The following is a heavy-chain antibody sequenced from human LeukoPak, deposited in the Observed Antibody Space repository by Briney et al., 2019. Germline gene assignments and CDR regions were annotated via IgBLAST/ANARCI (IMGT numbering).Heavy chain of an antibody. CDR3: ARTGRAWNDYSFYFDY. Sequence: GGSLRLSCAASGFTFNKYWMSWVRQAPGKGLERVASVNQGGSEKYYVDSVKGRFTISRDNAKNSLNLQMNSLRAEDTAVYYCARTGRAWNDYSFYFDYWGQGTLVTVSS. CDR2: VNQGGSEK. V-gene: IGHV3-7*01. CDR1: GFTFNKYW. D-gene: IGHD3-16*01. J-gene: IGHJ4*02.